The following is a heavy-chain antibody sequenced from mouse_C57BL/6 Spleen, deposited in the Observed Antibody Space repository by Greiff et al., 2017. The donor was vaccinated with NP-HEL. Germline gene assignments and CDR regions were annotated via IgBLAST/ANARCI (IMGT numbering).Heavy chain of an antibody. J-gene: IGHJ3*01. V-gene: IGHV5-4*01. Sequence: EVQGVESGGGLVKPGGSLKLSCAASGFTFSSYAMSWVRQTPEKRLEWVATISDGGSYTYYPDNVKGRFTISRDNAKNNLYLQMSHLKSEDTAMYYCARVDDGYYAFAYWGQGTLVTVSA. D-gene: IGHD2-3*01. CDR2: ISDGGSYT. CDR3: ARVDDGYYAFAY. CDR1: GFTFSSYA.